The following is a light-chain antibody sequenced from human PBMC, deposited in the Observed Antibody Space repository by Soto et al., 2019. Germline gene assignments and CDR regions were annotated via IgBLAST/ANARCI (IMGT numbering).Light chain of an antibody. CDR1: NSNIGSNT. Sequence: QSVLTQPPSASGTPGQRVTISCSGSNSNIGSNTVNWYQQLPGTAPKLLIYYDNLRPSGVPDRISGSKSGTSASLAISGLQSDDEADYYCCSYAGSFTWAFGGGTQLTVL. CDR3: CSYAGSFTWA. V-gene: IGLV1-44*01. CDR2: YDN. J-gene: IGLJ3*02.